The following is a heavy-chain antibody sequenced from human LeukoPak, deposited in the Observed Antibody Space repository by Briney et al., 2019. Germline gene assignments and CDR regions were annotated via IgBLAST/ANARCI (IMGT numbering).Heavy chain of an antibody. CDR2: INADDGRT. Sequence: PGGSLRLSCAASGFTFSIYAMSSVRQAPGKGLEWVSGINADDGRTYYSDSVKGRFTISRDNSKNTLSLQLNSLRAEDTAVYYCAREGGPYRPLDYSGQGTLVTVAS. J-gene: IGHJ4*02. V-gene: IGHV3-23*01. CDR3: AREGGPYRPLDY. CDR1: GFTFSIYA.